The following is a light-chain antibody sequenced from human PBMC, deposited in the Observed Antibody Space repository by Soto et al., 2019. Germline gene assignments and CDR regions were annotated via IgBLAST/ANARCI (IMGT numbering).Light chain of an antibody. CDR1: QSISSY. J-gene: IGKJ1*01. CDR3: QQYGSSSWT. Sequence: EIQKTQAPSPPSASVGDQVTITFRASQSISSYLNWYQQKPGKAPKLLIYGASSLRSGVPDRFSGSGSGTDFTLTISRLEPEDFVVYYCQQYGSSSWTFGQGTKVDIK. CDR2: GAS. V-gene: IGKV1-39*01.